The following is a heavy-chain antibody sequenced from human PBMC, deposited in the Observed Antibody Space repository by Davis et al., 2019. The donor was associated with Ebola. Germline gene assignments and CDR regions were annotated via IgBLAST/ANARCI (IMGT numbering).Heavy chain of an antibody. V-gene: IGHV3-21*01. Sequence: GGSLRLSCTASGFTFGDYAMSWFRQAPGKGLEWVSSISSSSSYIYYADSVKGRFTISRDNAKNSLYLQMNSLRAEDTAVYYCARGYVAARPGYYYGMDVWGQGTTVTVSS. CDR2: ISSSSSYI. J-gene: IGHJ6*02. D-gene: IGHD6-6*01. CDR3: ARGYVAARPGYYYGMDV. CDR1: GFTFGDYA.